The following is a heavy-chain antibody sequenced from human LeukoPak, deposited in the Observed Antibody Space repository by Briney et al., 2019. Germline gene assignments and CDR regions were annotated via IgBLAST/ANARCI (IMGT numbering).Heavy chain of an antibody. CDR1: GYTFTSYY. CDR3: ARDLGGARADY. Sequence: ASVKVSCKASGYTFTSYYMHWVRQAPGQGLEWMGIINPSGGSTSYAQKFQGRVTMTRDMSTSTVYMELSSLRSEDTAVYYCARDLGGARADYWGQGTLVAVSS. D-gene: IGHD3-16*01. CDR2: INPSGGST. V-gene: IGHV1-46*01. J-gene: IGHJ4*02.